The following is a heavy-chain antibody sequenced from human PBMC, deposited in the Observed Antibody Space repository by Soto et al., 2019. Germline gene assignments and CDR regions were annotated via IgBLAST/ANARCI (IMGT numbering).Heavy chain of an antibody. J-gene: IGHJ5*01. CDR3: ASMIGDPVLSFDS. CDR2: IFYSGST. CDR1: GGSISSYY. D-gene: IGHD3-10*02. Sequence: QVQLQESGPGLVKPSETLSLTCTVSGGSISSYYWSWIRQPPGKGLEWIGFIFYSGSTSYNPSLKGRVTISIDTSEYQFSLNLNSVTAADTAVYYCASMIGDPVLSFDSWGQGTRVAVSS. V-gene: IGHV4-59*01.